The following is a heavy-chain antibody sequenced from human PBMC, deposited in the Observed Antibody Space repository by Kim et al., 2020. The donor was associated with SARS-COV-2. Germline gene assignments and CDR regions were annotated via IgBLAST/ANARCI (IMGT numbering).Heavy chain of an antibody. CDR3: ASSYYDSSGYYPSFDY. Sequence: LKRRVTISVDTSKNQFSLKLSSVTAADTAVYYCASSYYDSSGYYPSFDYWGQGTLVTVSS. D-gene: IGHD3-22*01. J-gene: IGHJ4*02. V-gene: IGHV4-59*01.